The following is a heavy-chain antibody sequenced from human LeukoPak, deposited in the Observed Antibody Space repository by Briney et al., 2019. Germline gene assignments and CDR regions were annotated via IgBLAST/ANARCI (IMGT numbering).Heavy chain of an antibody. V-gene: IGHV4-59*08. CDR1: GGSISSYY. J-gene: IGHJ3*02. CDR2: IYYSGST. CDR3: ARRAPQWLANHGAFDI. D-gene: IGHD6-19*01. Sequence: SETLSLTCTASGGSISSYYWSWIRQPPGKGLEWIGYIYYSGSTNYNPSLKSRVTISVDTSKNQFSLKLSSVTAADTAVYYCARRAPQWLANHGAFDIWGQGTMVTVSS.